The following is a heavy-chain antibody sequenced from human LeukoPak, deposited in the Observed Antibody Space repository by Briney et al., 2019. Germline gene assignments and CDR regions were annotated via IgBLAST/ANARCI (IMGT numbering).Heavy chain of an antibody. CDR2: IYYSGTT. V-gene: IGHV4-39*01. J-gene: IGHJ5*02. CDR1: GGSISSSNYY. D-gene: IGHD3-10*01. Sequence: PSETLSLTCTVSGGSISSSNYYWGWIRQPPGKGLEWIGSIYYSGTTYYNPSLKSRVTISVDTSNNQFSLKMSSVTAADTAVYYCARRGVARTYNWFDPWGQGTLVTVSS. CDR3: ARRGVARTYNWFDP.